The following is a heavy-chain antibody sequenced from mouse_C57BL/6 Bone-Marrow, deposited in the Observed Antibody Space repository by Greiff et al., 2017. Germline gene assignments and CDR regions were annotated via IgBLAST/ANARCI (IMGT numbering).Heavy chain of an antibody. J-gene: IGHJ3*01. CDR3: ARETMGSWFAY. V-gene: IGHV1-64*01. Sequence: VQLQQPGAELVKPGASVKLSCKASGYTFTSYWMHWVKQRPGQGLEWIGMIHPNSGSTNYNEKFKSKATLTVDKSSSTAYMQLSSLTSEDSAVYYCARETMGSWFAYWGQGTLVTVSA. CDR1: GYTFTSYW. D-gene: IGHD1-1*02. CDR2: IHPNSGST.